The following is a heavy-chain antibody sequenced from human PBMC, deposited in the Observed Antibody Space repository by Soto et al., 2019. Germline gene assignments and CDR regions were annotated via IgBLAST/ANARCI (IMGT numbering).Heavy chain of an antibody. CDR2: ISGSGGST. CDR3: AKDIGRSVWQRFDY. Sequence: GGSLRLSCASSGFTFSSYAMSWVRQAPGKGLEWVSAISGSGGSTYYADSVKGRFTISRDNSKNTLYLQMNSLRAEDTAVYYCAKDIGRSVWQRFDYWGQGTLVTVSS. V-gene: IGHV3-23*01. CDR1: GFTFSSYA. D-gene: IGHD6-25*01. J-gene: IGHJ4*02.